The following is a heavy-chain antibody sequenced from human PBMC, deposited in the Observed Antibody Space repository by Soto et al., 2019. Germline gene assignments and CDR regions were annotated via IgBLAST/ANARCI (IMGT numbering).Heavy chain of an antibody. J-gene: IGHJ4*02. D-gene: IGHD1-26*01. V-gene: IGHV1-58*01. Sequence: ASVKVSCKASGFTFTSSAVQWVRQARGQRLEWIGWIVVGSGNTNYAQKFQERVTITRDMSTSTAYMELSSLRSEDTAVYYCAAKNVVGATLDYWGQRTLVTVSS. CDR3: AAKNVVGATLDY. CDR1: GFTFTSSA. CDR2: IVVGSGNT.